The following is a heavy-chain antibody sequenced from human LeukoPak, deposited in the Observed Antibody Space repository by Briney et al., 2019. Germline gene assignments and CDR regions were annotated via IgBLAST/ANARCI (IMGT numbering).Heavy chain of an antibody. Sequence: GGSLRLSCAASGFTFNSYAVSWVRQAPGKGLEWVSGISGSGGSTYYADSVKGRFTVSRDNAKNSLSLQMNSLRVEDTALYYCAKAYLGTIFGVPDYWGQGALVIVSS. CDR1: GFTFNSYA. J-gene: IGHJ4*02. V-gene: IGHV3-23*01. D-gene: IGHD3-3*01. CDR3: AKAYLGTIFGVPDY. CDR2: ISGSGGST.